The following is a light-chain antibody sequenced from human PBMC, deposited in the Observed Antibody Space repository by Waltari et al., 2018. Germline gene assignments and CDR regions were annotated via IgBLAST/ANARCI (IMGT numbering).Light chain of an antibody. Sequence: SYDLTQPPSVSVSPGQTARITCSGNALPQLYSSWYQQKPGQTPLLLIYKDTQRASGIPERFSGSTSGTTVTLTISGVQAEDAADYYCQSADTDFANHVLFGGGTQLTVL. CDR2: KDT. J-gene: IGLJ2*01. CDR3: QSADTDFANHVL. V-gene: IGLV3-25*03. CDR1: ALPQLY.